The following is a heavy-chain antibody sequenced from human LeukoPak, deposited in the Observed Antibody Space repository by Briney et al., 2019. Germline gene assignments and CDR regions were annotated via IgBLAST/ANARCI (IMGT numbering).Heavy chain of an antibody. Sequence: GGSLRLSCAASGLTFSSYAMSWVRQAPGKGLEWVSAISGSGGSTYYADSVKGRFTISRDNSKNTLYLQMNSLRAEDTAVYYCAKWVYYDILTGYYSDYWGQGTLVTVSS. V-gene: IGHV3-23*01. CDR3: AKWVYYDILTGYYSDY. CDR1: GLTFSSYA. CDR2: ISGSGGST. D-gene: IGHD3-9*01. J-gene: IGHJ4*02.